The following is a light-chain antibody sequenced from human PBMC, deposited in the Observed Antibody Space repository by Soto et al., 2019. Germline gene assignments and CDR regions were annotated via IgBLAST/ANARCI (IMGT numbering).Light chain of an antibody. CDR1: QSISDT. CDR2: GAS. V-gene: IGKV3-15*01. J-gene: IGKJ1*01. CDR3: QQYGSSPWT. Sequence: EIVMTQSPATLSVSPGGRATLSCRASQSISDTLAWYQQKPGQAPRLLIYGASTRATGIPARFRGSGSGTEFTLTISRLEPEDFAVYYCQQYGSSPWTFGQGTKVDIK.